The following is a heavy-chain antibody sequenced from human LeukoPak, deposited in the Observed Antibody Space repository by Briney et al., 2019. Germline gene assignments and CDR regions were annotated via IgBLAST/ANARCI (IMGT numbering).Heavy chain of an antibody. V-gene: IGHV4-59*08. CDR1: GGSISSYY. J-gene: IGHJ4*02. Sequence: SATLSLTCTVSGGSISSYYWSWIRQPPGKGLEWIGYIYYSGSTNYNPSLKSRVTISVDTSKNQFSLKLSSVTAADTAVYYCARALYGGRTYYFDYWGQGTLVTVSS. D-gene: IGHD5-12*01. CDR3: ARALYGGRTYYFDY. CDR2: IYYSGST.